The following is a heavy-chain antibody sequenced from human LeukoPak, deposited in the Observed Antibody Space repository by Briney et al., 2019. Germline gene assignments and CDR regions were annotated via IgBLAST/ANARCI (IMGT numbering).Heavy chain of an antibody. CDR2: IIPIFGTA. CDR1: GDTFSSYA. Sequence: GSSVKVSCKASGDTFSSYAISWVRQAPGQGLEWMGRIIPIFGTANYAQKFQGRVTITTDESTSTAYMELSSLRSEDTAVYYCARVSPDYTNNWFDPWGQGTLVTVSS. CDR3: ARVSPDYTNNWFDP. J-gene: IGHJ5*02. V-gene: IGHV1-69*05. D-gene: IGHD4-11*01.